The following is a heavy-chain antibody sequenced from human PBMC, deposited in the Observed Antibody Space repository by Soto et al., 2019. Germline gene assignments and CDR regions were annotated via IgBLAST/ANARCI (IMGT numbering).Heavy chain of an antibody. Sequence: SQTLSLTCDISGDYVSSNSATWNWIRQSPSRGLEWLGRTYYRSKWYSDYAVSVKSRITVNPDTSKNQFSLKLSSVTAADTAVYHCARGRYCSGGSCYFDYWGQGTLVTVSS. CDR3: ARGRYCSGGSCYFDY. J-gene: IGHJ4*02. D-gene: IGHD2-15*01. CDR2: TYYRSKWYS. V-gene: IGHV6-1*01. CDR1: GDYVSSNSAT.